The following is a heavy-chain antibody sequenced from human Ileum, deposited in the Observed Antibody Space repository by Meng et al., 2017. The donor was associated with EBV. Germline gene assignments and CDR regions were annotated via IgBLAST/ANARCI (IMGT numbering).Heavy chain of an antibody. Sequence: VRLAEPGPGWVKPAGTLPLTCAVSGGSISSSNGWSWVRQPPGKGLEWIGEIYHSGSTNYNPSLKSRVTISVDKSKNQFSLKLSSVTAADTAVYYCASFPPPGKQWLVTDYWGQGTLVTVSS. CDR2: IYHSGST. CDR3: ASFPPPGKQWLVTDY. J-gene: IGHJ4*02. CDR1: GGSISSSNG. V-gene: IGHV4-4*02. D-gene: IGHD6-19*01.